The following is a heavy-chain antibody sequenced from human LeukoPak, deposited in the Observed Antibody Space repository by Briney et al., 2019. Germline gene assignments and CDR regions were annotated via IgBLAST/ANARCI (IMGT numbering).Heavy chain of an antibody. J-gene: IGHJ6*03. CDR1: GYTFTGYY. CDR2: INPNSGGT. D-gene: IGHD3-10*01. Sequence: GASVKVSCKASGYTFTGYYMHWVRQAPGQGLEWMRWINPNSGGTNYAQKFQGRVTMTRDTSISTAYMELSRLRSDDTAVYYCARGDPYYYGSGSYYYYYMDVWGKGTTVTISS. CDR3: ARGDPYYYGSGSYYYYYMDV. V-gene: IGHV1-2*02.